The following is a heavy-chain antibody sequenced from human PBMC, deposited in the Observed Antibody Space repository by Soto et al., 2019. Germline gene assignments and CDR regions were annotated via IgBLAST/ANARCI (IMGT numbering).Heavy chain of an antibody. D-gene: IGHD2-8*01. CDR3: ARVDGYCTNGVCSYFDY. CDR2: IYYSGST. V-gene: IGHV4-31*03. Sequence: LQESGPGLVTPSQTLSLTCTVSGGSISSGGYYWSWIRQHPGKGLEWIGYIYYSGSTYYNPSLKSRVTISVDTSKNQFSLKLSSVTAADTAVYYCARVDGYCTNGVCSYFDYWGQGTLVTVSS. CDR1: GGSISSGGYY. J-gene: IGHJ4*02.